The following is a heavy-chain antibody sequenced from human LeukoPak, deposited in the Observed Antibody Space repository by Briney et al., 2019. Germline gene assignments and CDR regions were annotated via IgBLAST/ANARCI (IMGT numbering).Heavy chain of an antibody. J-gene: IGHJ4*02. V-gene: IGHV1-46*01. CDR3: ARIGYSRVFDY. D-gene: IGHD2-15*01. CDR1: GYTFTSYY. Sequence: GASVKVSCKASGYTFTSYYMHWVRQAPGQGLEWMGIINPSGGSTSYAQKFQGRVTMTRDMSTSTVYMELSSLRSEDTAVYYCARIGYSRVFDYWGQGTLVTVSS. CDR2: INPSGGST.